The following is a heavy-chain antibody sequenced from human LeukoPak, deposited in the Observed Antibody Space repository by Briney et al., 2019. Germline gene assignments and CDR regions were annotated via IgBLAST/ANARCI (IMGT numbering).Heavy chain of an antibody. CDR1: GGSISSSSYY. Sequence: SETLSLTCTVSGGSISSSSYYWGWIRQPPEKGLEWIGSIYYSGSTYYNPSLKSRVTISVDTSKNQFSLKLSSVTAADTAVYYCARERGSYTARFFDYWGQGTLVTVSS. V-gene: IGHV4-39*02. J-gene: IGHJ4*02. CDR2: IYYSGST. CDR3: ARERGSYTARFFDY. D-gene: IGHD1-26*01.